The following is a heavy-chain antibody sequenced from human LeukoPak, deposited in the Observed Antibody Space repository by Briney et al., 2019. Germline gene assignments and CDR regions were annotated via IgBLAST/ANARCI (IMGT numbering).Heavy chain of an antibody. CDR3: ANEADRIIQH. J-gene: IGHJ1*01. CDR1: GLTFDDYT. V-gene: IGHV3-43*01. Sequence: PGGSLRLSCAASGLTFDDYTMHWVRQAPGKGLDWVSLITWNGGSAFYADSVKGRFTISRDNRKKSLYLQMNRLRTEDTAFYYCANEADRIIQHWGQGTLVTVSS. D-gene: IGHD2-21*01. CDR2: ITWNGGSA.